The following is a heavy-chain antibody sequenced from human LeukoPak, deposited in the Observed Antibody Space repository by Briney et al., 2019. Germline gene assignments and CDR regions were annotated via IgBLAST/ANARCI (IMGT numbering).Heavy chain of an antibody. CDR3: AGSSRTTGSFDY. D-gene: IGHD4-17*01. J-gene: IGHJ4*02. CDR1: GGTFSSYA. Sequence: ASVKVSCKASGGTFSSYAISWVQQAPGQGLEWMGGIIPIFGTANYAQKFQGRVTITADESTSTAYMELSSLRSEDTAVYYCAGSSRTTGSFDYWGQGTLVTVSS. V-gene: IGHV1-69*13. CDR2: IIPIFGTA.